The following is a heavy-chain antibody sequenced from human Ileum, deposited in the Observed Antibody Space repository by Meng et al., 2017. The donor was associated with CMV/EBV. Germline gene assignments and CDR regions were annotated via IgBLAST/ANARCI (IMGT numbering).Heavy chain of an antibody. D-gene: IGHD2-2*02. CDR2: IYYSGST. Sequence: YYWRWIRQPPGKGLEWIGYIYYSGSTYYNPSLKSRVTISVDTSKNQFSLKLSSVTAADTAVYYCARGRLRYCSSTSCYTAPAEYFQHWGQGTLVTVSS. J-gene: IGHJ1*01. CDR3: ARGRLRYCSSTSCYTAPAEYFQH. CDR1: YY. V-gene: IGHV4-30-4*08.